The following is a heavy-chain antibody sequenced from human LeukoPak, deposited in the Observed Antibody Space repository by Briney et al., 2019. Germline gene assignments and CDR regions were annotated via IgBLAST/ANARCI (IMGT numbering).Heavy chain of an antibody. CDR2: ITESGGST. D-gene: IGHD1-1*01. Sequence: GXSLRLSCAASGFTFSTYAMSWVRQAPGKGLEWVSTITESGGSTYYADSMKGRCTISRDNSKNTLYLQMNSLRAEDTAVYYCAKGTTAPSVFIDYWGQGTLVTVSS. CDR3: AKGTTAPSVFIDY. J-gene: IGHJ4*02. V-gene: IGHV3-23*01. CDR1: GFTFSTYA.